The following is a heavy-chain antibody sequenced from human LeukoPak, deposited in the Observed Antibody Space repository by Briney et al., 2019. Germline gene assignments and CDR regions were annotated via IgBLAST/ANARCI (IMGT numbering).Heavy chain of an antibody. Sequence: NPSETLSLTCTVSGYSISGGYYWGWIRQPPGKGLEWIGTIYHGGSTYYNPSLESRVTISLDTSKNHFSLNLTSVTAADTAMYYCARVAERTWLPYDAAFDIWGLGTMVTVSS. CDR2: IYHGGST. V-gene: IGHV4-38-2*02. CDR1: GYSISGGYY. D-gene: IGHD3-9*01. CDR3: ARVAERTWLPYDAAFDI. J-gene: IGHJ3*02.